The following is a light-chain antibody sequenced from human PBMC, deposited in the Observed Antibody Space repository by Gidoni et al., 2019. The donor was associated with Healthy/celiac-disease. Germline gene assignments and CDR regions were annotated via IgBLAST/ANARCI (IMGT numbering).Light chain of an antibody. J-gene: IGLJ2*01. CDR3: QAWYSSTVS. Sequence: SYELTQPTSESVSPGQTASITCTGEQVCDKDACCDQQKPGKSPLLVIYQDCKRPSGFPVRFSVSNSVNTATLSISGTQAMDYADYSCQAWYSSTVSFGGGTTLTVL. V-gene: IGLV3-1*01. CDR2: QDC. CDR1: QVCDKD.